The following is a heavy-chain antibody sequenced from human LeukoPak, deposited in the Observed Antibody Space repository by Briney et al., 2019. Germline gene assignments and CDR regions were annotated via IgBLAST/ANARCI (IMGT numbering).Heavy chain of an antibody. Sequence: PPETLSLTCTVSGGSISSYYWSWIRQPPGKGLEWIGYIYYSGSTNYNPSLKSRVTISVDTSKNQFSLKLSSVTAADTAVYYCARVRLWFGAYFDYWGQGTLVTVSS. J-gene: IGHJ4*02. CDR2: IYYSGST. CDR1: GGSISSYY. D-gene: IGHD5-18*01. CDR3: ARVRLWFGAYFDY. V-gene: IGHV4-59*01.